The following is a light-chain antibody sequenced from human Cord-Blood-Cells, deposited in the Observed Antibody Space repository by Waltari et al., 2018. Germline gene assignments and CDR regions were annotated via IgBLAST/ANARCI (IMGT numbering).Light chain of an antibody. Sequence: DIQMPQSPSSVSASVVHRVTITCRASQSISSYLNWYQQKPGKAPKLLIYAASSLQSGVPSRFSGSGSGTDFTLTISSLQPEDFATYYCQQSYSTPFTFGPGTKVDIK. V-gene: IGKV1-39*01. CDR2: AAS. CDR3: QQSYSTPFT. CDR1: QSISSY. J-gene: IGKJ3*01.